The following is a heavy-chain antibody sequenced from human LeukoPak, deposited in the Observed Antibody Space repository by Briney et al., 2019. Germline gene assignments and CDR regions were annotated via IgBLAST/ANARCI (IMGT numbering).Heavy chain of an antibody. CDR2: IIPIFGTA. Sequence: GASVKVSFKASGGTFSSYAISWVRQAPGQGLEWMGRIIPIFGTANYAQKFQGRVTITTDESTSTAYMELSSLRSEDTAVYYCARTQWELLNWFDPWGQGTLVTVSS. J-gene: IGHJ5*02. D-gene: IGHD1-26*01. CDR1: GGTFSSYA. CDR3: ARTQWELLNWFDP. V-gene: IGHV1-69*05.